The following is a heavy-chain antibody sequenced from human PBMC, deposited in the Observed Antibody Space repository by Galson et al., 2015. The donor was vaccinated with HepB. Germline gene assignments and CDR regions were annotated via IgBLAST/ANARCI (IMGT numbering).Heavy chain of an antibody. D-gene: IGHD2-15*01. V-gene: IGHV3-33*08. CDR2: IWYDGSNK. CDR3: ARGGSNYWYVLALGY. Sequence: SLRLSCAASGFTFSSYGMHWVRQAPGKGLEWVAVIWYDGSNKYYADSVKGRFTISRDNSKNTLYPQMNSLRAEDTAVYYCARGGSNYWYVLALGYWGQGTLVTVSS. CDR1: GFTFSSYG. J-gene: IGHJ4*02.